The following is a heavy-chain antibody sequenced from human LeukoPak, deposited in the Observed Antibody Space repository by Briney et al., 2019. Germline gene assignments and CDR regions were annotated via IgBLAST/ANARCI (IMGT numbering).Heavy chain of an antibody. CDR1: GFTFSTYA. CDR3: AKGPSGSYYGFDM. D-gene: IGHD3-10*01. V-gene: IGHV3-73*01. J-gene: IGHJ3*02. CDR2: IRGNANSYAT. Sequence: GGSLRLSCAASGFTFSTYAMSWIRQAPGKGLEWVGRIRGNANSYATAYAASVKGRFTISRDDSKNTAYLQMNSLKAEDTALYYCAKGPSGSYYGFDMWGQGTMVTVSS.